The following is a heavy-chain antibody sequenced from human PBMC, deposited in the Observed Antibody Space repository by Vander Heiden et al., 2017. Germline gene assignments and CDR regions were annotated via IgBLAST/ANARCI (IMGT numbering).Heavy chain of an antibody. CDR1: GFPVSTTEMR. V-gene: IGHV2-70*04. J-gene: IGHJ1*01. Sequence: QVTLKESGPALVILTQTLTLTCTLSGFPVSTTEMRVSWSRQPPGKALEWLARIDWDDDKFYRTSLKTRLTIAKDTSKNQVVLTMTNMDPADTATYYCAGQGPHIYFQHWGQGTLVTVSS. CDR3: AGQGPHIYFQH. CDR2: IDWDDDK.